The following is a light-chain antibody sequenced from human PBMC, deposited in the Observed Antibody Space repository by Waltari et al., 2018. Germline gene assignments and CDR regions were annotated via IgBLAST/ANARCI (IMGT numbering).Light chain of an antibody. CDR3: QSYDSSLSGYVV. J-gene: IGLJ2*01. CDR2: GTS. V-gene: IGLV1-40*01. Sequence: QSVLTQPPSVSGAPGQRVTIPCTGSRSNIGAGYDVHWYPQLPGTAPKLPIYGTSNRPSGVPDRFSGSKSGTSASLAITGLQAEDEADYYCQSYDSSLSGYVVFGGGTKLTVL. CDR1: RSNIGAGYD.